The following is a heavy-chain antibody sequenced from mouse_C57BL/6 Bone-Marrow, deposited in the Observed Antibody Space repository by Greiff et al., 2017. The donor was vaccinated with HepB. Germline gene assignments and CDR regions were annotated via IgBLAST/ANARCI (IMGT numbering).Heavy chain of an antibody. CDR3: ARWAWFAY. V-gene: IGHV3-6*01. CDR1: GYSITSGYY. Sequence: EVHLVESGPGLVKPSQSLSLTCSVTGYSITSGYYWNWIRQFPGNKLEWMGYISYDGSNNYNPSLKNRISITRDTSKNQFFLKLNSVTTEDTATYYCARWAWFAYWGQGTLVTVSA. J-gene: IGHJ3*01. CDR2: ISYDGSN.